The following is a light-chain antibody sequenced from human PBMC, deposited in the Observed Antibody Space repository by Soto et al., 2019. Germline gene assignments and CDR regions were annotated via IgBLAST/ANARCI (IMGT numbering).Light chain of an antibody. Sequence: EIVWTPSPATLSLSPGERATLSCRASQSVSSYLAWYQQKPGQAPRLLIYDASNRATGIPARFSGSGSGTDFTLTISSLEPEDFAVYYCQQRSNWPKTFGPGTKVDIK. CDR2: DAS. J-gene: IGKJ3*01. V-gene: IGKV3-11*01. CDR1: QSVSSY. CDR3: QQRSNWPKT.